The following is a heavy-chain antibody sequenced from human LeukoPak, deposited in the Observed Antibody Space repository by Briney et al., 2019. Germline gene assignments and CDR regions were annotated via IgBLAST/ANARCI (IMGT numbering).Heavy chain of an antibody. V-gene: IGHV1-69*05. CDR2: ILPVFGTP. Sequence: SVKVPCKASGGTFSDFALSWLRQVPGQGLEWMGGILPVFGTPSYAQRFEGRVTITTDESTTTGYIEISSLTSEDTALYYCAGADAHWTDGFQYWGQGTLVTVSS. J-gene: IGHJ4*02. D-gene: IGHD1-1*01. CDR3: AGADAHWTDGFQY. CDR1: GGTFSDFA.